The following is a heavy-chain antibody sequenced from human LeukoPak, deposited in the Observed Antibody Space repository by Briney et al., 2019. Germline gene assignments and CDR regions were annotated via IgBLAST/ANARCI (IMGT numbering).Heavy chain of an antibody. CDR1: GFTFSSYA. V-gene: IGHV3-30-3*01. J-gene: IGHJ4*02. CDR2: ISYDGSNK. D-gene: IGHD6-13*01. CDR3: ARDSSPYIAAAGTQVAQVDY. Sequence: PGGSLRLSCAASGFTFSSYAMHWVRQAPGKGLEWVAVISYDGSNKYYADSVKGRFTISRDNSKNTLYLQMNSQRAEDTAVYYCARDSSPYIAAAGTQVAQVDYWGQGTLVTVSS.